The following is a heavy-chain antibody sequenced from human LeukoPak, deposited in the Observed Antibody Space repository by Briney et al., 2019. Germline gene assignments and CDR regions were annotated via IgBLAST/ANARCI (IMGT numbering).Heavy chain of an antibody. Sequence: ASVKVSCKASGDTFSRYAISWVRQAPGQGLEWMGKIIPILDITDFAQKFQGRVTITADKSTNTAYMELSSLRSDDTAVYYCARDRATAMVNSEFDYWGQGTLVTVSS. CDR3: ARDRATAMVNSEFDY. D-gene: IGHD5-18*01. CDR1: GDTFSRYA. V-gene: IGHV1-69*04. CDR2: IIPILDIT. J-gene: IGHJ4*02.